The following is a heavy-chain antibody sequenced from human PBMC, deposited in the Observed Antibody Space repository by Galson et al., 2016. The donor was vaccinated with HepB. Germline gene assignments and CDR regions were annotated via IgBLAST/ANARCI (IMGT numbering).Heavy chain of an antibody. CDR1: GFTVSYNY. Sequence: SLRLSCAASGFTVSYNYITWVRQPPGKGLEWVSLIYSAGKTYYADSVKGRFTISRDHSKNTVYLQMNSLRADDTAMYYCANLGAFNIWGQGTMVAVSS. V-gene: IGHV3-53*01. CDR2: IYSAGKT. CDR3: ANLGAFNI. J-gene: IGHJ3*02.